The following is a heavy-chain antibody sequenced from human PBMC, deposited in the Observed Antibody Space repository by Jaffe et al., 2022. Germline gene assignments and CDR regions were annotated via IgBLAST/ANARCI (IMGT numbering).Heavy chain of an antibody. D-gene: IGHD6-13*01. Sequence: QVQLQQWGAGLLKPSETLSLTCAVYGGSFSGYYWSWIRQPPGKGLEWIGEINHSGSTNYNPSLKSRVTISVDTSKNQFSLKLSSVTAADTAVYYCARAIITGYSRKVRAFDIWGQGTMVTVSS. CDR2: INHSGST. CDR3: ARAIITGYSRKVRAFDI. CDR1: GGSFSGYY. J-gene: IGHJ3*02. V-gene: IGHV4-34*01.